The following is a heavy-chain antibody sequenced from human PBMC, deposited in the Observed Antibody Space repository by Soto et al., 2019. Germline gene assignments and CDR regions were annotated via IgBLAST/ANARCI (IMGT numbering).Heavy chain of an antibody. CDR1: GFTFSSYA. CDR3: VRERQQLGMGYYFYGMDV. J-gene: IGHJ6*02. D-gene: IGHD6-13*01. V-gene: IGHV3-30*04. Sequence: QVQLVESGGGVVQPGRSLRLSCATSGFTFSSYAMHWVRQAPGKGLECVAFLSYDGTNKDYADSVKGRFTISRDNSKNTLYLHMNSLRVDDTAVYFCVRERQQLGMGYYFYGMDVWGQGTTVTVSS. CDR2: LSYDGTNK.